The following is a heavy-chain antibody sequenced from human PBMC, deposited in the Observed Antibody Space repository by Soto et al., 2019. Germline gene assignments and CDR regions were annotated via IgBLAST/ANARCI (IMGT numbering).Heavy chain of an antibody. J-gene: IGHJ4*02. Sequence: GGSLRLSCAASGFTFSSYAMSWVRQAPGKGLEWVSAISGSGGSTYYADSVKGRFTISRDSSKNTLYLQMNSLRAEDTAVYYCAKGRVPTMIVVVMLFDYWGQGTLVTVSS. CDR3: AKGRVPTMIVVVMLFDY. D-gene: IGHD3-22*01. CDR2: ISGSGGST. CDR1: GFTFSSYA. V-gene: IGHV3-23*01.